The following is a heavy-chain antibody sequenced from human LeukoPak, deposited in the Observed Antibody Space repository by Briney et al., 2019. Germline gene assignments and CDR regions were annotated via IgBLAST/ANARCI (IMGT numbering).Heavy chain of an antibody. CDR3: ARGITMVRGGSDAFDI. CDR2: IHEDGSDK. V-gene: IGHV3-7*01. J-gene: IGHJ3*02. CDR1: GFTFSRHW. D-gene: IGHD3-10*01. Sequence: QSGGSLRLSCAASGFTFSRHWMNWVRQAPGKGLEWVANIHEDGSDKYYVDSVKGRFTISRDNAKNSLYLQMNSLRAEDTAVYYCARGITMVRGGSDAFDIWGQGTMVTVSS.